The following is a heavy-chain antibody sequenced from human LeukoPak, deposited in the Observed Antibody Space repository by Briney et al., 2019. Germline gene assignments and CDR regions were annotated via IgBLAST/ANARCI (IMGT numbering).Heavy chain of an antibody. J-gene: IGHJ4*02. CDR3: ATSKYSGSY. CDR2: ISGSGGKI. CDR1: GFTFSSYV. V-gene: IGHV3-23*01. Sequence: GGSLRLSCAASGFTFSSYVMSWVRQAPGKGLEWVSAISGSGGKIYYGASVKGRFTISRDNSKNTLNLQMNSLRAEDTAVYYCATSKYSGSYWGQGTLVTVSS. D-gene: IGHD1-26*01.